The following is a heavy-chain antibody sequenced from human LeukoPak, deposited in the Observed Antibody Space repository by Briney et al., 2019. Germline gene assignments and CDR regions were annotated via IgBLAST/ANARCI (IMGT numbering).Heavy chain of an antibody. CDR3: ARGGSGSYPDAFDI. CDR1: GGSISSYY. Sequence: SETLSLTCTVSGGSISSYYWSWIRQPPGKGLEWIGYIYYSGSTNYNPSLKSRVTISVDTSKNQFSLKLSSVTAADTAVYYCARGGSGSYPDAFDIWGQGTMVTVSS. D-gene: IGHD3-10*01. J-gene: IGHJ3*02. V-gene: IGHV4-59*01. CDR2: IYYSGST.